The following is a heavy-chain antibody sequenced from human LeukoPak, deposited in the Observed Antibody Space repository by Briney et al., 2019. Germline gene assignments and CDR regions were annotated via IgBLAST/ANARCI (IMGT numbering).Heavy chain of an antibody. J-gene: IGHJ4*02. CDR2: IYYSGST. Sequence: PSETLSLTCTVSGGSISSYYWSWIRQPPGKGLEWIGYIYYSGSTNYNPSLKSRVTISVDTSKNQFSLKLSSVTAADTAVYYCASGEGIAAAGTYDYWGQGALVTLSS. V-gene: IGHV4-59*08. D-gene: IGHD6-13*01. CDR3: ASGEGIAAAGTYDY. CDR1: GGSISSYY.